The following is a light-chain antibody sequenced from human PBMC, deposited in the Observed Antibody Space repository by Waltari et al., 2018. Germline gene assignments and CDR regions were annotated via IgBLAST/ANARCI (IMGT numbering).Light chain of an antibody. J-gene: IGLJ2*01. V-gene: IGLV1-40*01. Sequence: QSVLTQPPSVSGAPGQRVTVSCTGSSSNIGAGYRVHWYQQVQGSAPKLLIYGDTNRPSGVPDRFSASKSGTSACLAIAGRLAEDEAEYYCQAYDSGLGGVLFGGGTKLTVL. CDR2: GDT. CDR3: QAYDSGLGGVL. CDR1: SSNIGAGYR.